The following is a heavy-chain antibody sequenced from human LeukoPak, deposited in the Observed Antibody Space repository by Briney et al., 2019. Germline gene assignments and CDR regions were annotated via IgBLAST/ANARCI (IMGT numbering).Heavy chain of an antibody. D-gene: IGHD6-13*01. CDR2: IYYSGST. CDR3: ARRGLSSWYSRDQEYFQH. CDR1: GGSISSSSYY. J-gene: IGHJ1*01. V-gene: IGHV4-39*01. Sequence: TSETLSLTCTVSGGSISSSSYYWGWIRQPPGKGLEWIGSIYYSGSTYYNPSLKSRVTISVDTSKNQFSLKLSSVTAADTAVYYCARRGLSSWYSRDQEYFQHWGQGTLVTVSS.